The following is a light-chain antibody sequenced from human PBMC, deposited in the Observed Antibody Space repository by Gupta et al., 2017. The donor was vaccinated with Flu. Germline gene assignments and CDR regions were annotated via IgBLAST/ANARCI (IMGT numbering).Light chain of an antibody. CDR1: SSDVGGYNY. CDR2: EVS. V-gene: IGLV2-14*01. CDR3: SSYTSSSLVV. Sequence: QSALTQPASVSGSPGQSITISCTGTSSDVGGYNYVSWYQQHPGKAPKLMIYEVSNRPSGVSNRFSGSKSGNTASLTIPGLQAEDEADYYCSSYTSSSLVVFGGGTKLTVL. J-gene: IGLJ2*01.